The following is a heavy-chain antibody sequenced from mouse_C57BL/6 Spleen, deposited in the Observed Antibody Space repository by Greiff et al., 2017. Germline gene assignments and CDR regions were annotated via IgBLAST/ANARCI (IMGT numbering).Heavy chain of an antibody. CDR3: ARCIYDGYRLDY. Sequence: QVQLQQSGAELVRPGTSVKVSCKASGYAFTNYLIEWVKQRPGQGLEWIGVINPGSGGTNYNEKFKGKATLTADKSSSTAYMQLSSLTSEDSAVYYCARCIYDGYRLDYWGQGTTLTVSS. CDR2: INPGSGGT. CDR1: GYAFTNYL. V-gene: IGHV1-54*01. D-gene: IGHD2-3*01. J-gene: IGHJ2*01.